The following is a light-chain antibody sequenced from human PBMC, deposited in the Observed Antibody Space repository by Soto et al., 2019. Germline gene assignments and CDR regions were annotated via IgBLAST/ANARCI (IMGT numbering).Light chain of an antibody. V-gene: IGKV3-15*01. J-gene: IGKJ2*01. Sequence: EMGMTQSPATLSVSPGERATLSCRASQSVSNNLAWYQHKPGQAPRLLIYGASTRATGIPARFSGSGSGTEFTLTISSLHSEDFAVYYCQQYNNWPPYTFGQGTKLEIK. CDR1: QSVSNN. CDR3: QQYNNWPPYT. CDR2: GAS.